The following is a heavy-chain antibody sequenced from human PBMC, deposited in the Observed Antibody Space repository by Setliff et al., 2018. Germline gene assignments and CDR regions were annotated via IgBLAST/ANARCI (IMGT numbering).Heavy chain of an antibody. CDR3: ARMSTSGPHYDY. J-gene: IGHJ4*01. Sequence: ASVKVSCKASGYSFSSNAFHWVRQAPGQTLEWMGWIHAGSSNTLYSQRFQDRITISRDTSATTVHMELSSLRSDDTAVYYCARMSTSGPHYDYWG. V-gene: IGHV1-3*01. D-gene: IGHD2-8*02. CDR2: IHAGSSNT. CDR1: GYSFSSNA.